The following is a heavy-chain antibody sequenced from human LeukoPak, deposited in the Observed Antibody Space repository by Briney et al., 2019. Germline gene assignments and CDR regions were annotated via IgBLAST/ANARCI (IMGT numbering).Heavy chain of an antibody. CDR1: GFTFGSFA. V-gene: IGHV3-23*01. D-gene: IGHD3-22*01. Sequence: GGSLRLSCEASGFTFGSFAMYWVRQAPGKGLDWIAGIFGSGGSPHYADSVKGRFTISRDNSKNTLYLQMNSLRAEDTAVYYCAKEVVTMIVVVTDYFDYWGQGTLVTVSS. J-gene: IGHJ4*02. CDR3: AKEVVTMIVVVTDYFDY. CDR2: IFGSGGSP.